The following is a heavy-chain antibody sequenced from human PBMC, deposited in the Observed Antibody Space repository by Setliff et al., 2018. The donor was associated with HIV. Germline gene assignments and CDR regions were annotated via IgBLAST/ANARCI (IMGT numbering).Heavy chain of an antibody. J-gene: IGHJ5*02. Sequence: ASVKVSCKASGGTFSNYAINWVRQATGQGLEWMGWMNPNSGNTGYAQKFQGRVTMTRNTSISTAYMELSSLRSEDTAVYYCARGRYNFWSGYRWFDPWGQGTLVTVSS. CDR2: MNPNSGNT. V-gene: IGHV1-8*02. CDR3: ARGRYNFWSGYRWFDP. D-gene: IGHD3-3*01. CDR1: GGTFSNYA.